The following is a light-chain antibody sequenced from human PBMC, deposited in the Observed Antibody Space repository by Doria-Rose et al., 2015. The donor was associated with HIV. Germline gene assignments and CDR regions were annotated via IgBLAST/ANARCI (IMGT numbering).Light chain of an antibody. V-gene: IGKV4-1*01. J-gene: IGKJ3*01. CDR1: QSPLYTSKNY. CDR3: QQYYDTPS. Sequence: DIRVTQSPESLGMSLGERATLNCKSNQSPLYTSKNYLAWYQQKPGQPPNLLIYWASTRQSGVPARFSGSGPGTDFTLTISSLEAEDVAVYYCQQYYDTPSFGPGTTVDIK. CDR2: WAS.